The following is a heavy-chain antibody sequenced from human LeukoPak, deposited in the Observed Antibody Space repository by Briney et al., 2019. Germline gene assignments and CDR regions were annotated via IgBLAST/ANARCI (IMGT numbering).Heavy chain of an antibody. D-gene: IGHD6-13*01. CDR1: GGSISSYY. J-gene: IGHJ4*02. V-gene: IGHV4-59*08. CDR3: ARQGRYMAAAGTPNFDY. Sequence: SETLSLTCTVSGGSISSYYWSWIRQPPGKGLEWIGYIYYNGGTNYNPSLKSRVTMSVDTSKNQFSLNLSSVTAADTAVYYCARQGRYMAAAGTPNFDYWGQGTLVTVSS. CDR2: IYYNGGT.